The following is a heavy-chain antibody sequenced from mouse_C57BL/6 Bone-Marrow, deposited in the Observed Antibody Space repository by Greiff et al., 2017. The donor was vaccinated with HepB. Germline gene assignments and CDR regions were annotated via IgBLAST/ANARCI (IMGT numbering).Heavy chain of an antibody. CDR2: IVPANGNT. V-gene: IGHV14-3*01. CDR3: ARWLQRFVDY. Sequence: EVKLQESVAELVRPGASVKLSCTATGFNIKNTYMHWVKQRPEQGLEWIGRIVPANGNTKYAAKFQGKATITEETSSNTAYLQLSSLTSEDTAIYYSARWLQRFVDYWGQGTTLTVSS. J-gene: IGHJ2*01. CDR1: GFNIKNTY. D-gene: IGHD2-2*01.